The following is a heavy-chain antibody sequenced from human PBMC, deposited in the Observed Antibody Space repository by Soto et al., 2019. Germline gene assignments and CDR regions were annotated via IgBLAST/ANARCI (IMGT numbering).Heavy chain of an antibody. J-gene: IGHJ5*02. Sequence: QITLKESGPTLVKPTQTLTLTCTFSGFSLTTSEVGVGWIRQPPGKALEWLALIYGDDDKRYRPSLKSRLTTTKDTSKNRVVLTMTNMDPVDTATYYCAHRGLRGDQQLVLSWFDPWGQGTLVTVSS. CDR2: IYGDDDK. CDR3: AHRGLRGDQQLVLSWFDP. V-gene: IGHV2-5*02. D-gene: IGHD6-13*01. CDR1: GFSLTTSEVG.